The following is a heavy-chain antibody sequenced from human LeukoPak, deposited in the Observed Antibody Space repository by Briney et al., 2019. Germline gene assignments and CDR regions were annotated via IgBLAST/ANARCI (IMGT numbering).Heavy chain of an antibody. Sequence: GGSLRLSCAASGFTFSSFGMHWVRQAPGKGLEWVAFIQFDGNNQQYAGSVKGRFTISRDKNTLHVQMNSLRLEDTAVYYCARNCYSALDYWGQGTLVTVAS. D-gene: IGHD2-15*01. V-gene: IGHV3-30*02. CDR3: ARNCYSALDY. CDR1: GFTFSSFG. J-gene: IGHJ4*02. CDR2: IQFDGNNQ.